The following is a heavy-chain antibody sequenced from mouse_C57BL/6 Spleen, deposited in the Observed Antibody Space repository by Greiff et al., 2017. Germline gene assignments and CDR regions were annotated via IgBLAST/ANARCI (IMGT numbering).Heavy chain of an antibody. CDR2: IHPNSGST. V-gene: IGHV1-64*01. CDR3: ARNDPTLYYFDY. J-gene: IGHJ2*01. CDR1: GYTFTSYW. Sequence: VQLQQPGAELVKPGASVKLSCKASGYTFTSYWMHWVKQRPGQGLEWIGMIHPNSGSTNYNEKFKSKATLTVDKSSSTAYMQLSSLTSEDSAVYYCARNDPTLYYFDYWGQGTTLTVSS. D-gene: IGHD2-3*01.